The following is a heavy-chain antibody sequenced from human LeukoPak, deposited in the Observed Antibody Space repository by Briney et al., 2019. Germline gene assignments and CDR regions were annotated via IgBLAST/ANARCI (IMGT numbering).Heavy chain of an antibody. V-gene: IGHV4-59*08. CDR2: ILYSGID. Sequence: SETLSLTCSVSGGSINSYYWSWIRQPPGKGLQWIGFILYSGIDKYNPALKSRVTISIDTPKNQFSLKLSSVTAADTAVYYCARHDNYPGFGRGLDPWGQGTLVTVSS. CDR1: GGSINSYY. CDR3: ARHDNYPGFGRGLDP. J-gene: IGHJ5*02. D-gene: IGHD3-10*01.